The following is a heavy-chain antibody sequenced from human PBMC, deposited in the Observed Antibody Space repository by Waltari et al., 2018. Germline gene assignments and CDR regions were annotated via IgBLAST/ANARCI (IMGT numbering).Heavy chain of an antibody. Sequence: QVQLVQSGAEVKKPGSSVKVSCKASGGTFSSYAISWVRQAPGQGLEWMGGCIPIFGTANYAQKFQGRVTITADESTSTAYMELSSLRSEDTAVYYCASRLPYCGGDCYWGFWGQGTLVTVSS. D-gene: IGHD2-21*02. CDR2: CIPIFGTA. CDR3: ASRLPYCGGDCYWGF. CDR1: GGTFSSYA. V-gene: IGHV1-69*01. J-gene: IGHJ4*02.